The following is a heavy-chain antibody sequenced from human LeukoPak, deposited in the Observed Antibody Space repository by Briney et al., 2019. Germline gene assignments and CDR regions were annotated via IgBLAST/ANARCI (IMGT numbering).Heavy chain of an antibody. CDR3: ARGGAYSYGYVGY. V-gene: IGHV3-74*01. J-gene: IGHJ4*02. CDR2: INSHGSTT. D-gene: IGHD5-18*01. Sequence: GGSLRLSCAASGFTFSSYWMHWVRHPPGKGLVWVSCINSHGSTTSYADSVKGRFTISRDNAKNTVYLQLNSLRAEDTAVYYCARGGAYSYGYVGYWGQGTLVTVSS. CDR1: GFTFSSYW.